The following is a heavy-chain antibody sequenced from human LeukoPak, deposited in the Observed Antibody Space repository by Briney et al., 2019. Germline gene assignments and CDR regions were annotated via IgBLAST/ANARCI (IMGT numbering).Heavy chain of an antibody. CDR3: AKDPRGAVAVDY. J-gene: IGHJ4*02. V-gene: IGHV3-23*01. CDR1: GFTFSSYA. D-gene: IGHD6-19*01. Sequence: GGSLRLSCAASGFTFSSYAMSWVRQAPGKGLEWVSAISGSGGSTYYADSVKGRFTISRDNSKNTLYLQMNSMRAEDTAVYYCAKDPRGAVAVDYWGQGPLVTVPS. CDR2: ISGSGGST.